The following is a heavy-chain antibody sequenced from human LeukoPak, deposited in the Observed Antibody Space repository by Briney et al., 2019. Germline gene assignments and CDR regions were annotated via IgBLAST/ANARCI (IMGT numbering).Heavy chain of an antibody. CDR1: GFSFSTSGVG. CDR2: IYWNDEK. Sequence: SGPTLVNPTQTLTLTCTFSGFSFSTSGVGVGWIRQPPGKALEWLALIYWNDEKRYSPSLKSRLTITKDTSKNQVVLTMTNMDPVDTATYYCAHRHVGYPNSYWFDPWGQGTLVTVSS. J-gene: IGHJ5*02. D-gene: IGHD3-16*02. CDR3: AHRHVGYPNSYWFDP. V-gene: IGHV2-5*01.